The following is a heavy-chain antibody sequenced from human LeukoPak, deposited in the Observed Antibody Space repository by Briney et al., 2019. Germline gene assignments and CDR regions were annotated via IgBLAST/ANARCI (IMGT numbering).Heavy chain of an antibody. CDR1: GYTFTDYY. CDR3: ARDGNFDY. Sequence: ASVKVSRKASGYTFTDYYMHWVRQAPGQGLEWMGWISPNSGETSYAQKFQGRVTMTRGTSIRTVYMEVNSLRPDDTAVFYCARDGNFDYWGQGTLVTVSS. CDR2: ISPNSGET. V-gene: IGHV1-2*02. J-gene: IGHJ4*02. D-gene: IGHD1-1*01.